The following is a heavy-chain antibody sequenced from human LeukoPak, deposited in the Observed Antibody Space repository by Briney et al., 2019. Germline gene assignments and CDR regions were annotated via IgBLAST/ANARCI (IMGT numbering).Heavy chain of an antibody. V-gene: IGHV3-33*01. CDR2: IWYDGSNK. CDR1: GFTFSSYG. D-gene: IGHD2-15*01. CDR3: ARDIVSYCSGDSCYYYYGMDV. J-gene: IGHJ6*02. Sequence: PGGSLRLSCAASGFTFSSYGMHWVRQAPGKGLEWVAVIWYDGSNKYYADSVKGRFTISRDNSKNTLYLQMNSLRAEDTAVYYCARDIVSYCSGDSCYYYYGMDVWGQGTTVTVS.